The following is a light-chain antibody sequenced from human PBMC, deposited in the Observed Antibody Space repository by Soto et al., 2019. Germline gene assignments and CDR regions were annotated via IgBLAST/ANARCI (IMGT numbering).Light chain of an antibody. Sequence: EIVLTQSPDTLSLAPGERATLSCRAGQSVSSNFLAWYQQKPGQAPRHLIYGASHRATGIPDRFSGSGSGTDFTLTISRLEPEDFAVYYCQQYGSIPRTFGPGTKVEIK. CDR1: QSVSSNF. CDR3: QQYGSIPRT. V-gene: IGKV3-20*01. J-gene: IGKJ1*01. CDR2: GAS.